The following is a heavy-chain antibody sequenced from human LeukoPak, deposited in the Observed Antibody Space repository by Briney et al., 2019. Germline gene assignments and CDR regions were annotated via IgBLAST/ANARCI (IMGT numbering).Heavy chain of an antibody. CDR3: ARDWKVVVAPAGQGRYGMDV. V-gene: IGHV1-2*06. CDR1: GYTFTCYY. CDR2: INPNSGGT. J-gene: IGHJ6*02. D-gene: IGHD2-15*01. Sequence: ASVKVSCKASGYTFTCYYMHWVRQAPGQGLEWMGRINPNSGGTNYAQKFQGRVTMTRDTSISTAYMELSRLRSDDTAVYYCARDWKVVVAPAGQGRYGMDVWGQGTTVTVSS.